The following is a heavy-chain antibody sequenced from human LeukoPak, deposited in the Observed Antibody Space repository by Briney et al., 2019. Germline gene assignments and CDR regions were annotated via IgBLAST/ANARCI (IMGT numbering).Heavy chain of an antibody. D-gene: IGHD3-16*01. J-gene: IGHJ3*02. CDR3: ARDLMITFGGVMPHAFDI. CDR1: GFTFSSYS. V-gene: IGHV3-48*04. CDR2: ISSSSSTI. Sequence: GGSLRLSCAASGFTFSSYSMNWVRQAPGKGLEWVSYISSSSSTIYYADSVKGRFTISRDNAKNSLYLQMDSLRAEDTAVYYCARDLMITFGGVMPHAFDIWGQGTMVTVSS.